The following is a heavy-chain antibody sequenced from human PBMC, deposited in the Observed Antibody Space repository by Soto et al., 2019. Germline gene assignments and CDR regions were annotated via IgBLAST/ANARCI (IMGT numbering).Heavy chain of an antibody. CDR2: IYYSGST. J-gene: IGHJ6*02. CDR3: ARHSKKTGDFDYYYGMDV. Sequence: PSETLSLTCTVSGGSISSGDYYWSWIRQPPGKGLEWIGYIYYSGSTYYNPSLKSRVTISVDTSKNQFSLKLSSVTAADTAVYYCARHSKKTGDFDYYYGMDVWGQGTTVTISS. V-gene: IGHV4-30-4*01. CDR1: GGSISSGDYY. D-gene: IGHD7-27*01.